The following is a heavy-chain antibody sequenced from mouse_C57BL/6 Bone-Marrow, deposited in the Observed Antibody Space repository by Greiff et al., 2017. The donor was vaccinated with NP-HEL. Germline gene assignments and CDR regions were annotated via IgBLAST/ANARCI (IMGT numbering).Heavy chain of an antibody. CDR2: INPSTGGT. D-gene: IGHD2-5*01. CDR3: ARHSNYWYFDV. Sequence: VQLQQSGPELVKPGASVKISCKASGYSFTGYYMHWVKQSSEKSLEWIGEINPSTGGTSYNQKFKGKATLTVDKSSSTAYMQLKSLTSEDSAVYYCARHSNYWYFDVWGTGTTVTVSS. J-gene: IGHJ1*03. CDR1: GYSFTGYY. V-gene: IGHV1-43*01.